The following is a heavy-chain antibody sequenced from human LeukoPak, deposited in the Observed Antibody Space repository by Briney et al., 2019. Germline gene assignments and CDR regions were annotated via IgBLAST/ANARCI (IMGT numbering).Heavy chain of an antibody. Sequence: PGRSLRLSCAASGFTFSSYGMHWVRQAPDKGLEWVAVISYDRSNKYYADSVKGRFTISRDNSKNTLYLQMNSLRAEDTAVYYCAKTGFAFGGYGDAFDIWGQGTMVTVSS. CDR3: AKTGFAFGGYGDAFDI. J-gene: IGHJ3*02. CDR2: ISYDRSNK. V-gene: IGHV3-30*18. D-gene: IGHD3-16*01. CDR1: GFTFSSYG.